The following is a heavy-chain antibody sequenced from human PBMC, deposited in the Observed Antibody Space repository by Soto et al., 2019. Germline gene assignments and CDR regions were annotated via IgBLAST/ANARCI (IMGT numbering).Heavy chain of an antibody. CDR3: ARFEMVSQRDFEP. D-gene: IGHD3-3*01. CDR1: GFTFNSYS. V-gene: IGHV3-21*01. J-gene: IGHJ5*02. Sequence: GGSLRLSCVASGFTFNSYSMNWIRQAPGKGLEWVSSISSRSEHIVDSDSVRGRFTISRDNAKNSLFLQMNSLRAEDTAVYYCARFEMVSQRDFEPWGQGTLVTVSS. CDR2: ISSRSEHI.